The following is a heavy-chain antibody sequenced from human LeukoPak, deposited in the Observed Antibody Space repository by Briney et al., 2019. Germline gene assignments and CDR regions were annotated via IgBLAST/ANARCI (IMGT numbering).Heavy chain of an antibody. CDR2: ISSSSSYI. J-gene: IGHJ3*02. Sequence: GGSLRLSCAASGFTFSSYSMNWVRQAPGKGLEWVSSISSSSSYIYYADSVKGRFTISRDNAKNSLYLQMNSLRAEDTAVYYRARVSFSQNNAFDIWGQGTMVTVSS. CDR1: GFTFSSYS. D-gene: IGHD2/OR15-2a*01. CDR3: ARVSFSQNNAFDI. V-gene: IGHV3-21*01.